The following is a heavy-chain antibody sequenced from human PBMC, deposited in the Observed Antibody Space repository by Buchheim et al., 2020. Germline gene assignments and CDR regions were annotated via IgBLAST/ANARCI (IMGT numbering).Heavy chain of an antibody. CDR3: ARDRPPSCTGRTCTSGVTDY. D-gene: IGHD2-8*02. J-gene: IGHJ4*02. Sequence: QLQLQESGPGLVKPLETLSLTCTVSGDSLSRDIYYWAWIRQSPGKRLEWIGSMFFSGSTYYNPSLMGRVAMSMDPSKNQFSLELNSVTAADTAVYFCARDRPPSCTGRTCTSGVTDYWGQGTL. V-gene: IGHV4-39*07. CDR2: MFFSGST. CDR1: GDSLSRDIYY.